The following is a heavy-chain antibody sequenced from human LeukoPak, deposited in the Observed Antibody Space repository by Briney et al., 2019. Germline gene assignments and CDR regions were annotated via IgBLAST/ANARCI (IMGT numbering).Heavy chain of an antibody. D-gene: IGHD6-19*01. CDR3: ARDQVAVAASWFDP. CDR1: GFTFSSYS. V-gene: IGHV3-21*01. CDR2: ISSSSSYI. J-gene: IGHJ5*02. Sequence: TGGSLRLSCAASGFTFSSYSMNWVRQAPGKGLEWVSSISSSSSYIYYADSVKGRFTISRDNAKNSLYLQMNSLRAEDTAVYYCARDQVAVAASWFDPWGQGTLVTVSS.